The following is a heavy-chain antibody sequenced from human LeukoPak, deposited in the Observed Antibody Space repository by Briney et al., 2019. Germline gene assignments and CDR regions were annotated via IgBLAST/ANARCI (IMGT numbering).Heavy chain of an antibody. CDR2: IYSDGSIT. CDR1: GFTFSTHW. D-gene: IGHD3-10*01. Sequence: GGSLRLSCAASGFTFSTHWMHWVRQAPGKGLVWFSRIYSDGSITSYVDSVKGRFTISRDNAKNTLYLQMNSLRAEDTAVYYCARGRGPIEASFDYWGRGTLVTVSS. CDR3: ARGRGPIEASFDY. J-gene: IGHJ4*02. V-gene: IGHV3-74*01.